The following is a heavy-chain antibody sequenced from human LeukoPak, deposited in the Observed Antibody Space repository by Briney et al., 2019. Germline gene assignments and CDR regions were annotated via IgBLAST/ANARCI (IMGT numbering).Heavy chain of an antibody. Sequence: GGSLRLSCAASGFTFSVYAMTWVRQAPGKGLEWVSIIYSSGSTYYADSVKGRFTISRDNSKNTLYLQMNSLRAEDTAVYYCARFQWGATDAFDIWGQGTMVTVSS. D-gene: IGHD1-26*01. V-gene: IGHV3-66*01. J-gene: IGHJ3*02. CDR2: IYSSGST. CDR1: GFTFSVYA. CDR3: ARFQWGATDAFDI.